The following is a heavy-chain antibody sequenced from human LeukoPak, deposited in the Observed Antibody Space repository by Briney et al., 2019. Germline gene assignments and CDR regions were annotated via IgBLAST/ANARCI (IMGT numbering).Heavy chain of an antibody. V-gene: IGHV5-51*01. CDR2: IYPGDSDT. CDR3: ARGATWYGGNGGFNY. Sequence: GESLKISCKGSGYSFTSYWIGWVRQMPGKGLEWMGIIYPGDSDTRYSPSFQGQVTISADKSISTAYLQWSSLKASDTAMYYCARGATWYGGNGGFNYWGQGTLVTVSS. CDR1: GYSFTSYW. J-gene: IGHJ4*02. D-gene: IGHD4-23*01.